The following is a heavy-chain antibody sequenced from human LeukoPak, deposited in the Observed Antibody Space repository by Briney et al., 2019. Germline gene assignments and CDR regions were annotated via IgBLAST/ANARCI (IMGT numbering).Heavy chain of an antibody. D-gene: IGHD3-22*01. CDR1: GFTVSTNY. V-gene: IGHV3-66*01. CDR3: ARDYPYYYDSSGYYSFDY. J-gene: IGHJ4*02. CDR2: IYSGGST. Sequence: GGSLRLSCAASGFTVSTNYMSWVRQAPGKGLEWVSVIYSGGSTYYADSVEGRFTISRDNSKNTLYLQMNSLRAEDTAVYYCARDYPYYYDSSGYYSFDYWGQGTLVTVSS.